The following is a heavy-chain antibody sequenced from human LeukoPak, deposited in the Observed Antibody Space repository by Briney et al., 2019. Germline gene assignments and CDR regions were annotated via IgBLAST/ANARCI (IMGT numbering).Heavy chain of an antibody. CDR2: INHSGST. CDR1: GGSLSGYY. Sequence: SETLSLTCAVYGGSLSGYYWSWIRQPPGKGLEWIGEINHSGSTNYNPSLKSRVTISVDTSKNQLSLKLSSVTAADTAVYNCARATAVAQRFDYWGQGTLVTVSS. J-gene: IGHJ4*02. V-gene: IGHV4-34*01. CDR3: ARATAVAQRFDY. D-gene: IGHD6-19*01.